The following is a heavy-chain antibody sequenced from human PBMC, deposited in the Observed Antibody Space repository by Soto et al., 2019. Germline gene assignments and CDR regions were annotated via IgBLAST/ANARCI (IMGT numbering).Heavy chain of an antibody. V-gene: IGHV4-4*02. CDR3: AREIGTAGGNNYFDP. J-gene: IGHJ5*02. CDR2: VYHTGDT. D-gene: IGHD2-21*02. Sequence: QVQLQESGPRLVKPSESLSLTCGVSGGTVASSHWWSWVRQSPGRGLEWIGNVYHTGDTNFNPALQRRVTFSVDKSSNQCSLRLTSVTAADTAVYFCAREIGTAGGNNYFDPWGPGTLVTFSS. CDR1: GGTVASSHW.